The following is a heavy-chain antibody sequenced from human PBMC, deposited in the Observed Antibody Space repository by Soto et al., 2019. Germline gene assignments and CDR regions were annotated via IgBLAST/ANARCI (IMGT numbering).Heavy chain of an antibody. Sequence: GGSLRLSCEASGFTFTSAWMIWIRQAPGKGLEWVAVISYDGSNKYYADSVKGRFTISRDNSKNTLYLQMNSLRAEDTAVYYCAKILQLGDYAYYYYGMDVWGQGTTVTVSS. CDR3: AKILQLGDYAYYYYGMDV. CDR1: GFTFTSAW. D-gene: IGHD4-17*01. J-gene: IGHJ6*02. V-gene: IGHV3-30*18. CDR2: ISYDGSNK.